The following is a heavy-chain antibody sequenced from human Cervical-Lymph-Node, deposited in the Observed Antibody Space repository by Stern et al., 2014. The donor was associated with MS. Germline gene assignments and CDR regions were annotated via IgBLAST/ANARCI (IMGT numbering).Heavy chain of an antibody. V-gene: IGHV1-2*06. CDR3: ARVTRHFENRLYFGMDV. J-gene: IGHJ6*02. Sequence: VQLVESGAEVKKPGASVKVSCEASGYTFNAYYIHWVRQAPGQGLEWMGRINPNSGKTKYAQKFQGRVTMTRDTSNTAYMELSRVTSDDTAVFYCARVTRHFENRLYFGMDVWGQGTTVTVSS. D-gene: IGHD1-14*01. CDR2: INPNSGKT. CDR1: GYTFNAYY.